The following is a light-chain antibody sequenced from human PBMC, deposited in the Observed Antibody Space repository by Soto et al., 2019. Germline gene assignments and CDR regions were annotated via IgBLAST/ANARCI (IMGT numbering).Light chain of an antibody. J-gene: IGLJ2*01. Sequence: QSVLTQPPSASGSPGQSVTISCTGTSSDVGDYNYVSWYQRHPGKAPKLMIYEVSKRPSGVPDRFSGSKSGNTASLTVSGLQAEDEADYYCSSYAGSNHLVFGGGTKLTV. CDR3: SSYAGSNHLV. CDR2: EVS. CDR1: SSDVGDYNY. V-gene: IGLV2-8*01.